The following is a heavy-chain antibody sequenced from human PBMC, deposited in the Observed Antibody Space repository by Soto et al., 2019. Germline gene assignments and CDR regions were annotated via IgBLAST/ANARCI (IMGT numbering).Heavy chain of an antibody. D-gene: IGHD6-13*01. CDR2: IIPIFGTA. Sequence: SVKVSCKASGGTFSSYAISWVRQAPGQGLEWMGGIIPIFGTANYAQKFQGRVTITADESTSTAYMELSSLRSEDTAVYCCARQYSSSWDPLDYWGQGTPVTVSS. CDR3: ARQYSSSWDPLDY. V-gene: IGHV1-69*13. CDR1: GGTFSSYA. J-gene: IGHJ4*02.